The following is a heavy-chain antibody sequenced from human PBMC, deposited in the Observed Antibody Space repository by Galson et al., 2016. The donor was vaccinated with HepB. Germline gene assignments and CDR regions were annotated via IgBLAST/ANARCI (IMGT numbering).Heavy chain of an antibody. D-gene: IGHD5-12*01. CDR2: VHHSGSS. CDR1: GGSISRSTW. CDR3: ARANSDSGYGFEFDY. J-gene: IGHJ4*02. V-gene: IGHV4-4*02. Sequence: SETLSLTCTVSGGSISRSTWWTWVRQPPGKGLEWIGEVHHSGSSTYSPSLKSRVTISVDRSKKQFSLNLSSVTAADTAVYYCARANSDSGYGFEFDYWGQGTLVTVSS.